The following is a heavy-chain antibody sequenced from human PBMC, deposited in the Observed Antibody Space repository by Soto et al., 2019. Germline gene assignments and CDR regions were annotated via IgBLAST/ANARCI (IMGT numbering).Heavy chain of an antibody. J-gene: IGHJ6*02. CDR1: VYSFTSYW. V-gene: IGHV5-10-1*01. Sequence: DSLKISCKGSVYSFTSYWISWVRQMPGKGLEWMGRIDPSDSYTNYSPSFQGHVTISADKSISTAYLQWSSLKASDTAMYYCASQKWRSSPDYVMAVWVQGTTGTVS. CDR3: ASQKWRSSPDYVMAV. CDR2: IDPSDSYT. D-gene: IGHD1-26*01.